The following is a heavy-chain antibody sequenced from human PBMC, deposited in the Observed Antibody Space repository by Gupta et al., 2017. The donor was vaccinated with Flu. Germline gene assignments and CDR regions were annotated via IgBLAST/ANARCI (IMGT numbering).Heavy chain of an antibody. CDR1: GFTFSNAW. D-gene: IGHD2-2*02. CDR2: IKSKTDGGTT. V-gene: IGHV3-15*01. J-gene: IGHJ3*02. Sequence: EVQLVESGGGLVKPGGSLRLSCAASGFTFSNAWLSWVRQAPGKGLEWVGRIKSKTDGGTTDYAAPVKGRFTISRDDSKNTLYLQMNSLKTEDTAVYYCTTSDGYCRSTSCYRDDAFDIWGQGTMVTVSS. CDR3: TTSDGYCRSTSCYRDDAFDI.